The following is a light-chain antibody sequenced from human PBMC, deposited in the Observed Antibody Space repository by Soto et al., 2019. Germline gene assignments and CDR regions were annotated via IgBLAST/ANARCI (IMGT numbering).Light chain of an antibody. CDR2: PAS. CDR1: QSVSSSY. CDR3: QQYGSSPYT. Sequence: ELVLTQSPGTLSSSPGERVTLSCRASQSVSSSYLAWYQLKSGQAPRLLIYPASSRATGIPDRFSGSASGTDFTLTISRLEPEDFAVDYCQQYGSSPYTFGQGTKLEIK. V-gene: IGKV3-20*01. J-gene: IGKJ2*01.